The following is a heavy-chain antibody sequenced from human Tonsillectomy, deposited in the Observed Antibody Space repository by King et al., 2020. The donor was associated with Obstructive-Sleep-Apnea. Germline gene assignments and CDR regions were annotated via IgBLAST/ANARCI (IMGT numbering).Heavy chain of an antibody. D-gene: IGHD2-2*01. CDR1: GGPISSGDYY. CDR2: IYNSGRT. J-gene: IGHJ3*02. Sequence: QLQESGPGLVKPSQTLSLTCTVSGGPISSGDYYWRWIRQPPGKGLEWIGYIYNSGRTYYNPSLKSRISTSVATPTNQFSLKLSSVTAADTAVYYCARGYCSSTSCYEGGGFDIWGQGTMVTVSS. CDR3: ARGYCSSTSCYEGGGFDI. V-gene: IGHV4-30-4*01.